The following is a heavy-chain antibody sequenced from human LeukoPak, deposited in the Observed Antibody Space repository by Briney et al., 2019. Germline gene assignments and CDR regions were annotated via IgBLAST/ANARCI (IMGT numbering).Heavy chain of an antibody. V-gene: IGHV4-38-2*02. CDR3: ARELDCSSTSCPKRNWFDP. Sequence: PSETLSLTCAVSGYSIRSGYYWPWIRQHPGQGLEWTGSTYYSGSTYYNPSLKSRVIISVDTSKNHFSLKLSSVTAADTAVYYCARELDCSSTSCPKRNWFDPWGQGTLVTVSS. CDR2: TYYSGST. D-gene: IGHD2-2*01. CDR1: GYSIRSGYY. J-gene: IGHJ5*02.